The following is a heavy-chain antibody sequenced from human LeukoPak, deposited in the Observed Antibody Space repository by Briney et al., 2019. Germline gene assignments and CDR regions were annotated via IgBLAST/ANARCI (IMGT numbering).Heavy chain of an antibody. J-gene: IGHJ6*03. CDR3: ARDRGSSTYYYYYYMDV. Sequence: ASVKVSCKASGYTFTSYYMHWVRQAPGQGLEWMGIIYPSGGSTSYAQKFQGRVTMTRDMSTSTVYMELSSLRSEDTAVYYCARDRGSSTYYYYYYMDVWGKGTTVTVSS. CDR2: IYPSGGST. D-gene: IGHD1-26*01. CDR1: GYTFTSYY. V-gene: IGHV1-46*01.